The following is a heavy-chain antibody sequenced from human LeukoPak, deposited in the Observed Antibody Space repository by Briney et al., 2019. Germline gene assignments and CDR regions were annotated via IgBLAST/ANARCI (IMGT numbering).Heavy chain of an antibody. CDR1: GFTFSSFW. J-gene: IGHJ3*02. CDR3: GRGSAAVRNAFDI. V-gene: IGHV3-74*01. CDR2: INSDGSST. D-gene: IGHD6-13*01. Sequence: GGSLRLSCAASGFTFSSFWMHWGRQVPGKGLVWVSRINSDGSSTNYADSVKGRFTISGDNAKNTLYLQMNSLRAEDTAVYYCGRGSAAVRNAFDIWGQGTMVTVSS.